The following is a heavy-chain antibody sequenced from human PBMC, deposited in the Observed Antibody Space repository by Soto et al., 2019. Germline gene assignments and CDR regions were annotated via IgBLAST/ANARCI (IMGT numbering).Heavy chain of an antibody. CDR2: ISYDGSNK. V-gene: IGHV3-30*18. CDR3: GKGHSDDLVGATTGGWYFDL. D-gene: IGHD1-26*01. CDR1: GFTFSSYG. J-gene: IGHJ2*01. Sequence: QVQLVESGGGVVQPGRSLRLSCAASGFTFSSYGMHWVRQAPGKGLEGVAVISYDGSNKYYADSVKGRFTISRDNSKNTLYLQMNSLRAEDTAVYYCGKGHSDDLVGATTGGWYFDLWGRGTLVTVSS.